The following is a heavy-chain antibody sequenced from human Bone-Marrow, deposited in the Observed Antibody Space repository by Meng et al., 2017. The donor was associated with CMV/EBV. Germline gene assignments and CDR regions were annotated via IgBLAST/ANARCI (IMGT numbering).Heavy chain of an antibody. V-gene: IGHV4-30-4*08. CDR1: GGSISSGDYY. D-gene: IGHD1-7*01. J-gene: IGHJ5*02. CDR2: IYYSGST. Sequence: SETLSLTCTVSGGSISSGDYYWSWIRQPPGKGLEWIGYIYYSGSTYYNPSLKSRVTISVDTSKNQFSLKLSSVTAADTAVYYCARYSTLLELSEQVGDNWFDPWGQGTQVTVSS. CDR3: ARYSTLLELSEQVGDNWFDP.